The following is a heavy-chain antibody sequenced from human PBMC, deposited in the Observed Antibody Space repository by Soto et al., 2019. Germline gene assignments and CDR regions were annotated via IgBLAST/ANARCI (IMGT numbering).Heavy chain of an antibody. CDR1: GFAVSSKY. Sequence: EVQLVESGGGLIQPGGSLRLSCAASGFAVSSKYMTWVRQAPGKGLEWVSVIYGGGTTYYADSVKGRFTISRDTSKNTLYLQMNSLRAEDAVVYYCVQTTGWPGFDFWGQGTLVTGSS. J-gene: IGHJ4*02. CDR3: VQTTGWPGFDF. D-gene: IGHD6-19*01. V-gene: IGHV3-53*01. CDR2: IYGGGTT.